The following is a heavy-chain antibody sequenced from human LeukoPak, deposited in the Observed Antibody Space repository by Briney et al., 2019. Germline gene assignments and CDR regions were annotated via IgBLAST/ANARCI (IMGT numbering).Heavy chain of an antibody. V-gene: IGHV1-18*01. CDR3: ARREALPDSGSYHDY. CDR2: ISAYNGNT. Sequence: ASVKVSCKGSGYTFDRYGVSWVRQAPGQGLEWMGWISAYNGNTNYAQKLQGRVTMTTDTSTSTAYMELRSLRSDDTAVYYCARREALPDSGSYHDYWGQGTLVTVSS. J-gene: IGHJ4*02. D-gene: IGHD1-26*01. CDR1: GYTFDRYG.